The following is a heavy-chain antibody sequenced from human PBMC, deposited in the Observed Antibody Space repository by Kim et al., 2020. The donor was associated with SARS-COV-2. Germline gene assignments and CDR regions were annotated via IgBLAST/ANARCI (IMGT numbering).Heavy chain of an antibody. CDR3: ATTFWSGYSYYYGMDV. Sequence: SLKSRVTISVDTSKNQFSLKLSSVTAADTAVYYCATTFWSGYSYYYGMDVWGQGTTVTVSS. J-gene: IGHJ6*02. V-gene: IGHV4-34*13. D-gene: IGHD3-3*01.